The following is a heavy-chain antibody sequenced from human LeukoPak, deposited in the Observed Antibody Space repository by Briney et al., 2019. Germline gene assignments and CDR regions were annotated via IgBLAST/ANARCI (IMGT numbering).Heavy chain of an antibody. Sequence: PGGSLRLSCAASGFTFTSYAMSWVRQAPGKGLEWVSAIYDGGGSTYYADSVKGRFTISRDNSKSTLYLQMDSLRADDTAVYYCAKDGSPGGVAEYDSWGQGSLVIVSA. J-gene: IGHJ4*02. CDR1: GFTFTSYA. V-gene: IGHV3-23*01. CDR2: IYDGGGST. D-gene: IGHD6-19*01. CDR3: AKDGSPGGVAEYDS.